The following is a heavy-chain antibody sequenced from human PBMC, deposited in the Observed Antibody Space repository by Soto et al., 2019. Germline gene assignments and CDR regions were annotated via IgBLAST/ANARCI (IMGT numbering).Heavy chain of an antibody. CDR1: GGSISSYY. V-gene: IGHV4-59*08. J-gene: IGHJ4*02. CDR2: IYYSGST. CDR3: ARHGASYYDILTEPYFDY. Sequence: SETLSLTYTVSGGSISSYYWSWIRQPPGKGLEWIGYIYYSGSTNYNPSLKSRVTISVDTSKNQFSLKLSSVTAADTAVYYCARHGASYYDILTEPYFDYWGQGTLVTVSS. D-gene: IGHD3-9*01.